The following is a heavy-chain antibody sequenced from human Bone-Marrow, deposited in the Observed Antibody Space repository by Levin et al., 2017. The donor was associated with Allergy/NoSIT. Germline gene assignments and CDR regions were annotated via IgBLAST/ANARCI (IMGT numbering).Heavy chain of an antibody. J-gene: IGHJ3*01. Sequence: PAASVKVSCKASGYTFTSYFMHWVRQAPGQGLEWMGIINPSGGSTTYAQKFQGRVTMTRDPSTSTVYMELSSLRSEDTAVYYCARMDIVVVPAASGAFDFWGRGTMVTVSS. CDR3: ARMDIVVVPAASGAFDF. CDR2: INPSGGST. CDR1: GYTFTSYF. D-gene: IGHD2-2*03. V-gene: IGHV1-46*01.